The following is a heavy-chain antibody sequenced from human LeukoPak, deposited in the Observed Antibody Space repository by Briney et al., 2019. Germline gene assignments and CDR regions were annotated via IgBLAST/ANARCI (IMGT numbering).Heavy chain of an antibody. CDR3: ARDHSSPHGGHYFDC. CDR1: GGTFSSYA. V-gene: IGHV1-69*13. J-gene: IGHJ4*02. Sequence: ASVKVSCKASGGTFSSYAISWVRQAPGQGLEWMGGIIPIFGTANYAQKFQGRVTITADESTSTAYMELSSLRSEDTAVYYCARDHSSPHGGHYFDCWGQGTLVTVSS. CDR2: IIPIFGTA. D-gene: IGHD2-2*01.